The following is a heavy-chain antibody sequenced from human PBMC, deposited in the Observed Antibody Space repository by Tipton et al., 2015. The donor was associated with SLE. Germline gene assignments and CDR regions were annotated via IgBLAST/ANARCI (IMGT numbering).Heavy chain of an antibody. Sequence: GSLRLSCAASGFTFGSYAMSWVRQAPGKGLEWVSVIYSGGSTYYADSVKGRFTISRDNSKNTLYLQMNSLRAEDTAVYYCAKVGSGNSDGGTVDYWGQGTLVTVSS. CDR1: GFTFGSYA. CDR3: AKVGSGNSDGGTVDY. D-gene: IGHD4-23*01. CDR2: IYSGGST. V-gene: IGHV3-23*03. J-gene: IGHJ4*02.